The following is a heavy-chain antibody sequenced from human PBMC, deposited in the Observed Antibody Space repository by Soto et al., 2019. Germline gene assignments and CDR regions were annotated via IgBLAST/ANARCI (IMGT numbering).Heavy chain of an antibody. Sequence: PGGSLRLSCAASGFTFSSYSMNWVRQAPGKGLEWVSGISSTGRRTYYADSVRGRFSISRDNSKNTVDLQINSLRAEDTAVYYCAKVANVGVVVEYFDHWGQGSLVTVSS. D-gene: IGHD3-3*01. CDR1: GFTFSSYS. V-gene: IGHV3-23*01. CDR2: ISSTGRRT. J-gene: IGHJ4*02. CDR3: AKVANVGVVVEYFDH.